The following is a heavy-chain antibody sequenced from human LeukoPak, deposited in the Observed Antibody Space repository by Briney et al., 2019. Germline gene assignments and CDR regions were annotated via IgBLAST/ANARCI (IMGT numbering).Heavy chain of an antibody. CDR2: IYYSGST. V-gene: IGHV4-59*01. D-gene: IGHD2-2*01. CDR1: GGSISSYY. J-gene: IGHJ4*02. CDR3: ARGRPGAFDY. Sequence: SETLSLTCTVSGGSISSYYWSWIRQPPGEGLEWIGYIYYSGSTNYNPSLKSRVTISVDTSKNQFSLKLSSVTAADTAVYYCARGRPGAFDYWGQGTLVTVSS.